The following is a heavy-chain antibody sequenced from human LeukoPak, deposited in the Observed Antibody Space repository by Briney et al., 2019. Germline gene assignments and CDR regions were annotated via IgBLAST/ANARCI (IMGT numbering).Heavy chain of an antibody. CDR3: AKENGGYSYHLPDY. Sequence: PGGSLRLSCAASGFTFSSYAMSWVRQAPGKGLEWVSAISGSGGSTYYADSVKGRFTISRDNSKNTLYLQMNSLRAEDTAVYHCAKENGGYSYHLPDYWGQGTLVTVSS. CDR1: GFTFSSYA. D-gene: IGHD5-18*01. CDR2: ISGSGGST. J-gene: IGHJ4*02. V-gene: IGHV3-23*01.